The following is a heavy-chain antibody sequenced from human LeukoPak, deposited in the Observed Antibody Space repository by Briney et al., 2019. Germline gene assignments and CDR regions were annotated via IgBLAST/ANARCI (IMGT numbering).Heavy chain of an antibody. J-gene: IGHJ6*02. D-gene: IGHD2-8*01. Sequence: SETLSLTCAVSSGSISGYYWSWMRQPAGEALEWIGRIYATGRTTYNPSLKTRVTMSVDTSKNQFSLEVSSVTAADTAVYYCARDPPDEKMANAMDVWGQGTAVTVSS. CDR3: ARDPPDEKMANAMDV. V-gene: IGHV4-4*07. CDR2: IYATGRT. CDR1: SGSISGYY.